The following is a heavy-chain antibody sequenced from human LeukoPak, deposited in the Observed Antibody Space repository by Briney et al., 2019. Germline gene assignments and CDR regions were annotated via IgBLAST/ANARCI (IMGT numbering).Heavy chain of an antibody. V-gene: IGHV4-4*02. J-gene: IGHJ4*02. CDR1: SDSISSNYW. Sequence: ASGTLSLTCAVSSDSISSNYWWSWVRQSPGKGLEWIGEILQSGSTNYNPSLRSRVTISIDKSKNQFSLNLSSVTAADTAVYYCARESWSYASKFHYWGQGTLVTVSS. D-gene: IGHD3-16*01. CDR3: ARESWSYASKFHY. CDR2: ILQSGST.